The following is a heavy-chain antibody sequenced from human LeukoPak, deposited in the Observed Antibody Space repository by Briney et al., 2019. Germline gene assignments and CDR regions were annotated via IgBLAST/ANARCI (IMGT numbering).Heavy chain of an antibody. Sequence: SETLSLTCTVSGGSISSYFWTWIRQPAGKGLEWIGRIYTSGSTDYNPSLKSRVTMSVDTSKNQFSLKLYSVTAADTAVYYCASPLRGYSYGSRALDYWGQGTLVTVSS. V-gene: IGHV4-4*07. J-gene: IGHJ4*02. D-gene: IGHD5-18*01. CDR3: ASPLRGYSYGSRALDY. CDR1: GGSISSYF. CDR2: IYTSGST.